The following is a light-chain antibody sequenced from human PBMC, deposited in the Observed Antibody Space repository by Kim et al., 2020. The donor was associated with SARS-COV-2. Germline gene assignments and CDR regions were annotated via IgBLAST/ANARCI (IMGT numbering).Light chain of an antibody. J-gene: IGKJ2*01. Sequence: PWELPTLSCRASQSVSSSYLAWYQQKPGQAPRLLIYGASSRATGIPDRFSGSGSGTDFTLTISRLEPEDFAVYYCQQYGSSPPMYTFGQGTKLEI. CDR2: GAS. V-gene: IGKV3-20*01. CDR1: QSVSSSY. CDR3: QQYGSSPPMYT.